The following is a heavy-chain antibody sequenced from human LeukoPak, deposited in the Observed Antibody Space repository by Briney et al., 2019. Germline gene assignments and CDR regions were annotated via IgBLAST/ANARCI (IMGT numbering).Heavy chain of an antibody. D-gene: IGHD3-22*01. Sequence: PGGSLRHSCAASGFPFSSYWMHWVRQVPGKGLVWVSRINGDGSSTSYADSVKGRFTISRDNAKNTLYLQMNGLRAEDTAVYYCARDGDSSGYYVNFDYWGQGTLVTVSS. CDR1: GFPFSSYW. CDR2: INGDGSST. CDR3: ARDGDSSGYYVNFDY. J-gene: IGHJ4*02. V-gene: IGHV3-74*01.